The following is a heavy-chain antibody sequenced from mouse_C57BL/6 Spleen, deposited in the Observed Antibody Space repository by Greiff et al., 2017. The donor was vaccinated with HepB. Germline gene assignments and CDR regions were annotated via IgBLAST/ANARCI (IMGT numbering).Heavy chain of an antibody. CDR1: GFNIKDYY. V-gene: IGHV14-2*01. J-gene: IGHJ4*01. D-gene: IGHD1-1*01. CDR2: IDPEDGET. CDR3: ARRDSGTYAMDY. Sequence: VHVKQSGAELVKPGASVKLSCTASGFNIKDYYMHWVKQRTEQGLEWIGRIDPEDGETKYAPKFQGQATITADTSSNTAYLQLSSLTSEDTAVYYGARRDSGTYAMDYWGQGTSVIVSA.